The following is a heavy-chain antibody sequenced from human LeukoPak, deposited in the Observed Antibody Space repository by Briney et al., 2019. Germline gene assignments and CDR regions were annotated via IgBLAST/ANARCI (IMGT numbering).Heavy chain of an antibody. J-gene: IGHJ4*02. CDR1: GFTFSSYG. Sequence: GGSLRLSCAASGFTFSSYGMHWVRQAPGKGLEWVAFIRYDGSNKYYADSVKGRFTISRDNSKNTLYLQMNSLRAEDTAVYYCANTVPKGELLFSEPPFDYWGQGTLVTVSS. D-gene: IGHD1-26*01. V-gene: IGHV3-30*02. CDR3: ANTVPKGELLFSEPPFDY. CDR2: IRYDGSNK.